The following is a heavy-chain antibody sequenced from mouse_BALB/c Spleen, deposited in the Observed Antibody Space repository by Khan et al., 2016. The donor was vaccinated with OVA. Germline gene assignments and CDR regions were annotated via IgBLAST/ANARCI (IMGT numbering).Heavy chain of an antibody. D-gene: IGHD4-1*01. CDR3: GRDWMDY. J-gene: IGHJ4*01. CDR1: GFTFSRYA. CDR2: ISSGGRT. Sequence: EVKLMESGGGLVKAGGSLKLSCAASGFTFSRYAMYWVRQTPEKRLEWVASISSGGRTYYLDSVKGRFTISRDNARNILSLQMSSLRSEDKAMYNGGRDWMDYWGQGTSVTVAS. V-gene: IGHV5-6-5*01.